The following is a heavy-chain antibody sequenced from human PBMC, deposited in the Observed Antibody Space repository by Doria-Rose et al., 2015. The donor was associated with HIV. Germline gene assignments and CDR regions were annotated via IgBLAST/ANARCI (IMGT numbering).Heavy chain of an antibody. CDR3: ARIKSSRWYHKYYFDF. CDR2: IFSDDER. D-gene: IGHD6-13*01. Sequence: QVQLVQSGPVLVKPTETLTLTCIVSGVSLSSPGMGVSWIRQPPGKALEWLANIFSDDERSYKTSLKSRLTISRGTSKSQVVLTMTDMDPVDTATYYCARIKSSRWYHKYYFDFWGQGTLVIVSA. V-gene: IGHV2-26*01. CDR1: GVSLSSPGMG. J-gene: IGHJ4*02.